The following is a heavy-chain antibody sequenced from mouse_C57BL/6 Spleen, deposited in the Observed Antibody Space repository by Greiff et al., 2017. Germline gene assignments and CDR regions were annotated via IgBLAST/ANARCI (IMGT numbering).Heavy chain of an antibody. D-gene: IGHD2-5*01. J-gene: IGHJ2*01. Sequence: EVKLVESGGGLVKPGGSLKLSCAASGFTFSSYAMSWVRQTPEKRLEWVATISDGGRYTYYPDNVKGRFTISRDNAKNNLYLQMSHLKSEDTAMYYCRAYYSNYFDYWGQGTTLTVSS. CDR2: ISDGGRYT. CDR3: RAYYSNYFDY. V-gene: IGHV5-4*03. CDR1: GFTFSSYA.